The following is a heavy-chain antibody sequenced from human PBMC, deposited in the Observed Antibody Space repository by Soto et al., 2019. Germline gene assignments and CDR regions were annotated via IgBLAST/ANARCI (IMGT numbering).Heavy chain of an antibody. Sequence: KTSETLSLTCAVYGGSLSCYYWSWIRQPPGKGLEWIGEINHSGSTNYNPSLKSRVTISVDTSKNQFSLKLSSVTAADTAVYYCARGWGTYYDILTGQVHYYYGMDVWGQGTTVTVSS. CDR3: ARGWGTYYDILTGQVHYYYGMDV. CDR1: GGSLSCYY. D-gene: IGHD3-9*01. J-gene: IGHJ6*02. V-gene: IGHV4-34*01. CDR2: INHSGST.